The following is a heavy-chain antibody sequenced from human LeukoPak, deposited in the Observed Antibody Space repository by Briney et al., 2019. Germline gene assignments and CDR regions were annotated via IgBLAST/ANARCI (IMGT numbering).Heavy chain of an antibody. J-gene: IGHJ5*02. CDR2: INHSGST. CDR1: GGSISSGSYY. V-gene: IGHV4-39*07. CDR3: ARRIMITFGGVIVGWFDP. D-gene: IGHD3-16*02. Sequence: SETLSLTCTVSGGSISSGSYYWSWIRQPPGKGLEWIGEINHSGSTNYNPSLKSRVTISVDTSKNQFSLKLSSVTAADTAVYYCARRIMITFGGVIVGWFDPWGQGTLVTVSS.